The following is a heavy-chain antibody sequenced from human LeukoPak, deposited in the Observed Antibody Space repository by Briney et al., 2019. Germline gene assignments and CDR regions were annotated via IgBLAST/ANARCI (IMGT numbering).Heavy chain of an antibody. CDR2: ISGSGGST. Sequence: QPGGSLRLSCAASGFTFSSYAMSWVRQAPGKGLEWVSAISGSGGSTYYADSVKGRFTISRDNSKNTLYLQMNSLRAEDTVVYYCAKDKIVGATSPYYYYGMDVWGQGTTVTVSS. V-gene: IGHV3-23*01. D-gene: IGHD1-26*01. J-gene: IGHJ6*02. CDR1: GFTFSSYA. CDR3: AKDKIVGATSPYYYYGMDV.